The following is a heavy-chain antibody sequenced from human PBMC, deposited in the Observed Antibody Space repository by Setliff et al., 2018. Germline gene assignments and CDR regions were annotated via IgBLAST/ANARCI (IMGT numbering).Heavy chain of an antibody. CDR1: GGSINNYY. D-gene: IGHD3-10*01. Sequence: PSETLSLTCTVSGGSINNYYWSWVRQPPGKGLEWLGYISYSGETNYNPSLKSRVTMSVDTSKNQFSLKVDSVTAADTAMYYCARDGDYFGSGNRFDPGGQGTLVTVSS. J-gene: IGHJ5*02. CDR2: ISYSGET. CDR3: ARDGDYFGSGNRFDP. V-gene: IGHV4-59*01.